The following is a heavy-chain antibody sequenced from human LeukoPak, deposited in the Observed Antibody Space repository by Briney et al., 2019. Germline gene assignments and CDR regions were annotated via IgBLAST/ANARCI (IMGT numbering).Heavy chain of an antibody. J-gene: IGHJ3*02. CDR3: ARDFSMIVAEDAFDI. V-gene: IGHV3-30*04. CDR2: ISYDGSNK. CDR1: GFTFSSYA. Sequence: GRSLRLSCAASGFTFSSYAMHWVRQAPGKGLEWVAVISYDGSNKYYADSVKGRFTISRDNSKNTLYLQMNSLRAEDTAVYYCARDFSMIVAEDAFDIWGQGTMVTVSS. D-gene: IGHD3-22*01.